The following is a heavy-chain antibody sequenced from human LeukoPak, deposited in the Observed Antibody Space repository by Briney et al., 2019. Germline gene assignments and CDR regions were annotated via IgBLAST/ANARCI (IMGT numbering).Heavy chain of an antibody. CDR3: ARHAGPSDY. V-gene: IGHV4-59*08. J-gene: IGHJ4*02. Sequence: SETLSLTCTVSGGYISSYYWSWIRLPPGKGLEWIGYIYYSGSTNYNPSLKSRVTISVDTSKNQFSLKLSSVTAADTAVYYCARHAGPSDYWGQGTLVTVSS. CDR1: GGYISSYY. CDR2: IYYSGST.